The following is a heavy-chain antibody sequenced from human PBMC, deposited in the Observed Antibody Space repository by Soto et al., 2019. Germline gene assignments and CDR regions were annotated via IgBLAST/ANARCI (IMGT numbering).Heavy chain of an antibody. V-gene: IGHV4-59*01. CDR3: ASGAFEYSSSWYYFDY. CDR2: IYYSGST. D-gene: IGHD6-13*01. Sequence: SSESLSLTCTVSGGSISSYYWSWIRQPPGKGLEWIGYIYYSGSTNYNPSLKSRVTISVDTSKNQFSLKLSSVTAADTAVYYCASGAFEYSSSWYYFDYWGQGTLVTVSS. CDR1: GGSISSYY. J-gene: IGHJ4*02.